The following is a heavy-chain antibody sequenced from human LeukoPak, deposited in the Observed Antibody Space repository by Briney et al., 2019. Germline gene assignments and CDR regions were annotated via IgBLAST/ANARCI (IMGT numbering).Heavy chain of an antibody. V-gene: IGHV4-39*07. CDR3: ARYVWGSYPTFEDY. Sequence: TEALSLTCTVSGGSISSSSYSWGWFRQPPGKGLEWIGSIYYSGSTYYNPSLKSRVTISVDTSKNQFSLKLSSVTAADTAVYYCARYVWGSYPTFEDYWGQGTLVTVSS. CDR2: IYYSGST. J-gene: IGHJ4*02. CDR1: GGSISSSSYS. D-gene: IGHD3-16*02.